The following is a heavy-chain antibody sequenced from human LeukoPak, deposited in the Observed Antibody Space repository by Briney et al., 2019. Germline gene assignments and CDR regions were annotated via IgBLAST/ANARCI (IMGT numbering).Heavy chain of an antibody. V-gene: IGHV1-69*01. CDR2: IIPIFGTA. CDR1: GGTFSSYA. J-gene: IGHJ6*03. CDR3: ARSPLEWFSRVNMEYYYYMDV. D-gene: IGHD3-3*01. Sequence: SSVKVSCKASGGTFSSYAISWVRQAPGQGLEWMGGIIPIFGTANYAQKFQGRVTITADESTRTAYMGLSSLSSEDMAVYYCARSPLEWFSRVNMEYYYYMDVWGKGTTVTVSS.